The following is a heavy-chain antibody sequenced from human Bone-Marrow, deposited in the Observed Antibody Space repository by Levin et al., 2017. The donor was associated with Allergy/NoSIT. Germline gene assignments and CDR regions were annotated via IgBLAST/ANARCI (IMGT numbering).Heavy chain of an antibody. CDR1: GFTFSLYS. CDR2: MTDTGNHI. D-gene: IGHD6-19*01. J-gene: IGHJ4*02. CDR3: ARTLRPTTVAGLFDY. Sequence: GGSLRLSCAASGFTFSLYSMNWLRRAPGKGLEWVASMTDTGNHIYYADSMKGRFTISRDNSKNSLYLQIHSLRVEDKAVYFCARTLRPTTVAGLFDYWGPGTLITVSS. V-gene: IGHV3-21*01.